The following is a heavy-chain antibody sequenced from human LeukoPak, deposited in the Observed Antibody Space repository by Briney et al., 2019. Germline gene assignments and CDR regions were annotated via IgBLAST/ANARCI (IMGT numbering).Heavy chain of an antibody. D-gene: IGHD6-19*01. CDR3: VRLGNSGWQDFDY. J-gene: IGHJ4*02. CDR2: IFPGDSDT. CDR1: GYSFTRNW. V-gene: IGHV5-51*01. Sequence: GESLKISCKGSGYSFTRNWIGWVRQMPGKGLEWMGLIFPGDSDTRYSPSFQGQVTISADKSINTAYLHWSSLKASDSAMYYCVRLGNSGWQDFDYWGQGILVTVSS.